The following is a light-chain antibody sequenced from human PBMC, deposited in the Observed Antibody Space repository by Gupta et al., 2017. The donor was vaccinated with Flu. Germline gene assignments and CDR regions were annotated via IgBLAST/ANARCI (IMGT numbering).Light chain of an antibody. CDR2: EVS. V-gene: IGLV2-18*02. Sequence: QSALTQPPSVSGSPGQSVTISCTGTSSDIGHYNRVSWYQQPPGTAPKLMIYEVSNRPSGVPDRFSGSKSGNTASLTISGLQAEDDADFYCSSYTSSYTYVFGTGTKVTVL. J-gene: IGLJ1*01. CDR3: SSYTSSYTYV. CDR1: SSDIGHYNR.